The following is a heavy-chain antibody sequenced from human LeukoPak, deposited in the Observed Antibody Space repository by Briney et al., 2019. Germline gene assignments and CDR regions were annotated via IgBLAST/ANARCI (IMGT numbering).Heavy chain of an antibody. Sequence: GGSLRLSCAASGFTFSSYAMSWVRQAPGKGLEWVSAISGSGGSTYYADSVKGRFTISRDNSKNTLYLQMNSLRAEDTAVYYCAKDISYYYDSSGYYYGGGAFDIWGQGTMVTASS. CDR1: GFTFSSYA. CDR2: ISGSGGST. V-gene: IGHV3-23*01. D-gene: IGHD3-22*01. CDR3: AKDISYYYDSSGYYYGGGAFDI. J-gene: IGHJ3*02.